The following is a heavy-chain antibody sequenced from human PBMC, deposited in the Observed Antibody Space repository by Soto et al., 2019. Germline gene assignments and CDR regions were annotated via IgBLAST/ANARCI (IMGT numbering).Heavy chain of an antibody. D-gene: IGHD3-16*01. Sequence: QVQLVQSGAEVKKPGSSVKVSCKASGGTFSSYAISWVRQAPGQGLEWMGGSIPIFGTADYARKFQGRVTITADESPSTGYMGRSSLRSEAAAVYYGARHLGGKHCYGMDVWGQGTTVTVSS. CDR2: SIPIFGTA. J-gene: IGHJ6*02. CDR1: GGTFSSYA. CDR3: ARHLGGKHCYGMDV. V-gene: IGHV1-69*12.